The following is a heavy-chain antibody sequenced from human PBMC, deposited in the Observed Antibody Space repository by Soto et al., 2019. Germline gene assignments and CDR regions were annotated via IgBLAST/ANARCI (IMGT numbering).Heavy chain of an antibody. J-gene: IGHJ4*02. CDR3: ARQGGWEILGGFDC. CDR1: GFTSSIHW. D-gene: IGHD1-26*01. Sequence: EVQLVESGGDLVQPGGSLRLSCAASGFTSSIHWMSWVRQAPGKGLEWVANINQDGSDKSYVDSVKGRFTISRDNAENPLYLQMKSLRAEDTAVYYCARQGGWEILGGFDCWGQGTLVTVSS. CDR2: INQDGSDK. V-gene: IGHV3-7*01.